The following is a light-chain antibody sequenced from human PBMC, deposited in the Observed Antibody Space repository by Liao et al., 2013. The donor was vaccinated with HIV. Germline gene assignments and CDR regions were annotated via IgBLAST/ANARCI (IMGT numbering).Light chain of an antibody. CDR3: QVWDTTSDHPYV. V-gene: IGLV3-21*04. J-gene: IGLJ1*01. CDR2: YDN. Sequence: SYELTQPASVSVAPGKTARITCGGNNIGSKSVHWYQQQPGQAPVLVITYDNERPSGIPERFSGSNSGNTATLTISRVEAGDEADYYCQVWDTTSDHPYVFGTGTKVTVL. CDR1: NIGSKS.